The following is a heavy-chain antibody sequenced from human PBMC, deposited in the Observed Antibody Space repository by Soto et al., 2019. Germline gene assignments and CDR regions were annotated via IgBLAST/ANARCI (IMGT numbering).Heavy chain of an antibody. V-gene: IGHV1-69*05. D-gene: IGHD3-22*01. CDR1: GGTFSSYA. CDR3: ARGYGYSSGSTSAFDI. Sequence: QVQLVQSGAEVKKPGSSVKVSCKASGGTFSSYAISWVRQAPGQGLEWMGGIIPIFGTANYAQKFQGRVTITXDEITXXAYMELSSLRSEDTAVYYCARGYGYSSGSTSAFDIWGQGTMVTVSS. J-gene: IGHJ3*02. CDR2: IIPIFGTA.